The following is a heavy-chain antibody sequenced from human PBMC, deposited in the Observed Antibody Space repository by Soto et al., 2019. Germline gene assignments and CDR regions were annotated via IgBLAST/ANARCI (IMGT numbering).Heavy chain of an antibody. CDR3: AKTAGAVAGTVYGY. D-gene: IGHD6-19*01. V-gene: IGHV3-23*01. Sequence: EVQLLESGGALVQPGGSLRLSCAASGFTFRNYVMSWVRQAPGKGLEWVSAIGGSGGSTYYADSVKGRFTISRDNSKNTLYLQMNSLRAEDTAVYYCAKTAGAVAGTVYGYWGQGTLVTVSS. J-gene: IGHJ4*02. CDR2: IGGSGGST. CDR1: GFTFRNYV.